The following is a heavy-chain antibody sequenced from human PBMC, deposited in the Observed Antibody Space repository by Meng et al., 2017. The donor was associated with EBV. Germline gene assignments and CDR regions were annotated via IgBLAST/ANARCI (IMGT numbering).Heavy chain of an antibody. J-gene: IGHJ4*02. CDR1: GYTFTSYY. V-gene: IGHV1-46*01. Sequence: QVLVVQYGCEVKKPGAAVKVSGKATGYTFTSYYMHWVRQAPGQGLEWMGIINPSGGSTSYAQKFQGRVTMTRDTSTSTVYMELSSLRSEDTAVYYCARDFCGGDCYLFDYWGQGTLVTVSS. CDR2: INPSGGST. CDR3: ARDFCGGDCYLFDY. D-gene: IGHD2-21*01.